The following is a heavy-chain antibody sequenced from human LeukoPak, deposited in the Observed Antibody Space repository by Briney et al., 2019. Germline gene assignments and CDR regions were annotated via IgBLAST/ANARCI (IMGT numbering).Heavy chain of an antibody. CDR1: GYTFTDYY. D-gene: IGHD3-10*01. CDR3: AREMVRGVIAY. Sequence: ASVKVSCKASGYTFTDYYIHWVRQAPGQGLEWMGWINPNTGGTNYAQKFQGRVTMTRDTSISTAYMELSRLRSDDTAVCYCAREMVRGVIAYWGQGTLVTVSS. CDR2: INPNTGGT. J-gene: IGHJ4*02. V-gene: IGHV1-2*02.